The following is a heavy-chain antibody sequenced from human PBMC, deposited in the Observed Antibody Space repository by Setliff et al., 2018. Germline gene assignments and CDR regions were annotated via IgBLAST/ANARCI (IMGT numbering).Heavy chain of an antibody. J-gene: IGHJ5*01. Sequence: ASVKVSCKASGDTFSTYALSWVRQAPGQGLEWMGGVIPLLETTKDAQKFQDRVTIGADKSTSTAYMELTSLRSEDTAVYYCARALGGRSVAGNNWLDSWGQGTLVTVSS. CDR3: ARALGGRSVAGNNWLDS. CDR2: VIPLLETT. CDR1: GDTFSTYA. V-gene: IGHV1-69*06. D-gene: IGHD6-19*01.